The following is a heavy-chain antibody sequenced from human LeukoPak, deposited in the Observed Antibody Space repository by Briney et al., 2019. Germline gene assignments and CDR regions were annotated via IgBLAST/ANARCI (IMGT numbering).Heavy chain of an antibody. CDR2: INWNGGST. D-gene: IGHD6-13*01. Sequence: PGGSLRLSCAASGYTFDDYGMSWVRQAPGKGLEWVSGINWNGGSTGYADSVKGRFTISRDNAKNSLYLQMNSLRAEDTALYYCARDISSSSWSRLDYWGQGTLVPVSS. J-gene: IGHJ4*02. CDR3: ARDISSSSWSRLDY. CDR1: GYTFDDYG. V-gene: IGHV3-20*04.